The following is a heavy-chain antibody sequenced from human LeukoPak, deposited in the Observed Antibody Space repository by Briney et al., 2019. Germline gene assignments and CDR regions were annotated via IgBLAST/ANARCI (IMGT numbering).Heavy chain of an antibody. Sequence: SQTLSLTCAISGDSVSSADAAWHWIRQSPSRGLEWLGRTYYRSKWYNDYALSVKSRITNNPDTSKNQFSLQLNSVTPEDTAVYFCVRAPSGVHFDCWGQGTLATVSS. V-gene: IGHV6-1*01. CDR1: GDSVSSADAA. CDR2: TYYRSKWYN. CDR3: VRAPSGVHFDC. J-gene: IGHJ4*02. D-gene: IGHD3-16*01.